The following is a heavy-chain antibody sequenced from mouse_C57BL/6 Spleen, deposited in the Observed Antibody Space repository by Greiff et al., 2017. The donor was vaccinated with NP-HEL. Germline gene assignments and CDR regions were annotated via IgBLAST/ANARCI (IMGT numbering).Heavy chain of an antibody. Sequence: VQLQQPGAELVRPGSSVKLSCKASGYTFTSYWMHWVKQRPIQGLEWIGNIDPSDSATHYNQKFKDKATLTVDKSSSTAYMQLSSLTSEDSAVYYCARWVVATPFFDYWGQGTTLTVSS. V-gene: IGHV1-52*01. CDR2: IDPSDSAT. D-gene: IGHD1-1*01. J-gene: IGHJ2*01. CDR1: GYTFTSYW. CDR3: ARWVVATPFFDY.